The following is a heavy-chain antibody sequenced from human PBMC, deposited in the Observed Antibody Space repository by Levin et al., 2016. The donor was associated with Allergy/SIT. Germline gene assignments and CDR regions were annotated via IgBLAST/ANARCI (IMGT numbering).Heavy chain of an antibody. V-gene: IGHV3-33*01. Sequence: WIRQPPGKGLEWVAVIWYDGSNKYYADSVKGRFTISRDNSKNTLYLQMNSLRAEDTAVYYCARDCPKWLLHLGYYGMDVWGQGTTVTVSS. J-gene: IGHJ6*02. CDR2: IWYDGSNK. D-gene: IGHD3-3*01. CDR3: ARDCPKWLLHLGYYGMDV.